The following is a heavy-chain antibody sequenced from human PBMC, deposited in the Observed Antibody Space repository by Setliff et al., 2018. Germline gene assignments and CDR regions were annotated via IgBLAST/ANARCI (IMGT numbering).Heavy chain of an antibody. CDR2: VRYDGSNK. D-gene: IGHD1-1*01. Sequence: LRLSCAASGFTFSRFGMYWVRQAPGKGLEWVAFVRYDGSNKYYSDSVKGRFIISRDNSENTLDLQMNSLRVEDTALYFCAKVKKQLIRGSGFDYWGRGTLVTVS. CDR1: GFTFSRFG. J-gene: IGHJ4*02. CDR3: AKVKKQLIRGSGFDY. V-gene: IGHV3-30*02.